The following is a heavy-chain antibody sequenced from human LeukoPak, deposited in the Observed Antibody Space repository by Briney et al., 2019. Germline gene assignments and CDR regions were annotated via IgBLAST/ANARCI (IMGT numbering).Heavy chain of an antibody. CDR1: GYTFTSYY. J-gene: IGHJ4*02. CDR2: INPSGGST. CDR3: ARVPISVVIPKYYFDY. Sequence: ASVKVSCKASGYTFTSYYMHWVRQAPGQGLEWMGIINPSGGSTSYAQKFQGRVTMTRDMSTSTVYMELSSLRSEDTAVYYCARVPISVVIPKYYFDYWGQGTLVTVSS. V-gene: IGHV1-46*01. D-gene: IGHD3-22*01.